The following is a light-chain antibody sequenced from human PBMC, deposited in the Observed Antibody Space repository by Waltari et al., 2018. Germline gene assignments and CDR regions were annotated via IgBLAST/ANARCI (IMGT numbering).Light chain of an antibody. V-gene: IGLV3-21*04. J-gene: IGLJ1*01. CDR3: QVWDSRSDQYV. CDR1: NIGSQS. Sequence: SYVLTQPPSVSVAPGKTARITWGGKNIGSQSVHWYQQKPGQAPVLVIFDDTERPSGIPERISGSDSGKTATLTIGSVEAGDEADYYCQVWDSRSDQYVFGPGTKVTVL. CDR2: DDT.